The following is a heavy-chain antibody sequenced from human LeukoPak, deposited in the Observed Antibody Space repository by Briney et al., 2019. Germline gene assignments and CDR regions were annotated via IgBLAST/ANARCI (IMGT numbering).Heavy chain of an antibody. CDR1: GGSISSTRHY. D-gene: IGHD4-17*01. CDR2: KYYSGST. J-gene: IGHJ4*02. V-gene: IGHV4-39*07. Sequence: SETLSLTCTVSGGSISSTRHYWGWIRQPPGKGLEWIGNKYYSGSTYYNPSLKSRVTISVDTSKNQFSLKLSSVTAADTAVYYCARARRYGDYEDWGQGTLVTVSS. CDR3: ARARRYGDYED.